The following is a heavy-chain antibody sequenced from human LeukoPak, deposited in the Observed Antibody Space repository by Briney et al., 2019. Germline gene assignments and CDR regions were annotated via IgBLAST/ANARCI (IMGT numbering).Heavy chain of an antibody. CDR1: GFTFSSYS. V-gene: IGHV3-48*01. CDR2: ISSSSSTI. CDR3: ARVPLSYGLRSGSYFDY. D-gene: IGHD3-10*01. J-gene: IGHJ4*02. Sequence: PGGSLRLSCAASGFTFSSYSMNWFRQAPGKGLEWVSYISSSSSTIYYADSVKGRFTISRDNAKNSLYLQMNSLRAEDTAVYYCARVPLSYGLRSGSYFDYWGQGTLVTVSS.